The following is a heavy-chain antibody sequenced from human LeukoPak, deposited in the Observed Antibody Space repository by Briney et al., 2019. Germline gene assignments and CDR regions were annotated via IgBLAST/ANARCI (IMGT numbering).Heavy chain of an antibody. CDR3: AKASRGFGELLFFDY. CDR1: GFTFDDYA. D-gene: IGHD3-10*01. J-gene: IGHJ4*02. CDR2: ISWNSGSI. V-gene: IGHV3-9*01. Sequence: PGGSLRLSCAASGFTFDDYAMHWVRQAPGKGLEWVSGISWNSGSIGYADSVKGRFTISRDNAKNSLYLQMNSLRAEDTALYYCAKASRGFGELLFFDYWGQGTLVTVSS.